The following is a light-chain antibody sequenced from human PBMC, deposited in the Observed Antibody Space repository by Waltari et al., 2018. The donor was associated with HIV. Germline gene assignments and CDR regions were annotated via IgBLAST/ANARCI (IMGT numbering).Light chain of an antibody. CDR3: QYYDNLPH. CDR2: DTS. Sequence: DIQMTQSPFFLSASVGDRVTITCQATQDISDHLNWYQQKPGKAPRLLIYDTSNLETGVPSRFSGSRSGTDFTFTISSLQPEDIATYYCQYYDNLPHFGPGTKVDIK. J-gene: IGKJ3*01. CDR1: QDISDH. V-gene: IGKV1-33*01.